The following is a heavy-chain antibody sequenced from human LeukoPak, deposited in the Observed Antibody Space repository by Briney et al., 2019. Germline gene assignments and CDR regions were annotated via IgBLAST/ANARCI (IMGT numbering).Heavy chain of an antibody. CDR2: IWYAGSNK. Sequence: GRSLRPSCAAFGLTFSSYGTQWVRPAPRKGLEWVAVIWYAGSNKYYADSVKGRLTISRDNSKNTLYLQMNSLRAEDTAVYYCARGAWRQQLDGTIDYWGQGTLVTVSS. CDR1: GLTFSSYG. CDR3: ARGAWRQQLDGTIDY. D-gene: IGHD6-13*01. V-gene: IGHV3-33*01. J-gene: IGHJ4*02.